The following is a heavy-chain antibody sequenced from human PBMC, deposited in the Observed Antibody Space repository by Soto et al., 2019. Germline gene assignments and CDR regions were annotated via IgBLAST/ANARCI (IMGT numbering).Heavy chain of an antibody. CDR3: ARDRGVTTTKKAYYGMDV. J-gene: IGHJ6*02. CDR2: IYTSGST. D-gene: IGHD4-17*01. V-gene: IGHV4-4*07. Sequence: QVQLQESGPGLVKPSETLSLTCTVSGGSISSFYWSWIRQPAGKGLEWIGRIYTSGSTNYNPSLKSRVTLSVDTSKNQFSLKLSSVTAADTAVYYCARDRGVTTTKKAYYGMDVWGQGTTVTVSS. CDR1: GGSISSFY.